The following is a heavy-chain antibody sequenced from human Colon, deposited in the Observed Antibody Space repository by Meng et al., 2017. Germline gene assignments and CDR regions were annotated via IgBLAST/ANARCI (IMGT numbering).Heavy chain of an antibody. Sequence: VQRQESGPGLVKPSGTLSLTCAVSGASISSTYWWSWVRQPPGKGLEWIGEVHHSGGTNYNPSLKSRVTISVDESNNQYSLSLTSVTAADTAIYYCGRNGAYSIDPWGRGTLVTVSS. D-gene: IGHD2-15*01. CDR3: GRNGAYSIDP. V-gene: IGHV4-4*02. CDR2: VHHSGGT. CDR1: GASISSTYW. J-gene: IGHJ5*02.